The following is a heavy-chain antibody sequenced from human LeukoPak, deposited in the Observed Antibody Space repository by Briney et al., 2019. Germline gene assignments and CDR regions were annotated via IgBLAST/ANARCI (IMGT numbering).Heavy chain of an antibody. CDR2: IDWDDAK. Sequence: SGPTLVNPTQTLTLTCTFSGFSLSTRGMCVTWIRQPPGKALEWLARIDWDDAKYFTTSLKTRLTISKDTSKNQVVLTVTNMDPVDTATYYCARIRRNTAMAFDYWGQGTLVTVSS. V-gene: IGHV2-70*11. CDR3: ARIRRNTAMAFDY. CDR1: GFSLSTRGMC. D-gene: IGHD5-18*01. J-gene: IGHJ4*02.